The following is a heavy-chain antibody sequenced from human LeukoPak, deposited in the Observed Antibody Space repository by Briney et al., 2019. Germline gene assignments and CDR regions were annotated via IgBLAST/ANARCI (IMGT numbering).Heavy chain of an antibody. J-gene: IGHJ6*02. CDR3: ARDLPLVVTYGMDV. CDR1: GFTFSDHY. Sequence: GGSLRLSCATSGFTFSDHYMTWIRQAPGKGLEWVSYITTSGSSVFYADSVKGRFTISRDNAKSSLYLQMNSLRAEDTAMYYCARDLPLVVTYGMDVWGQGTTVTVSS. V-gene: IGHV3-11*01. CDR2: ITTSGSSV. D-gene: IGHD2-2*01.